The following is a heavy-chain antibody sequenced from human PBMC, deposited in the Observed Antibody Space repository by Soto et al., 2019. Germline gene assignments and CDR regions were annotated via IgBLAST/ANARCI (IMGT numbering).Heavy chain of an antibody. CDR2: IYYSGST. J-gene: IGHJ6*03. CDR3: ASGVGSVTTYSYYCYYYMDV. V-gene: IGHV4-59*01. Sequence: SETLSLTCPFSGGSISSYYWIWIRQPPGKGLEWIGYIYYSGSTNYNPSLKSRVTISVDTSKNQFSLKLSSVTAADTAVYYCASGVGSVTTYSYYCYYYMDVWGKGTTVTVSS. CDR1: GGSISSYY. D-gene: IGHD4-17*01.